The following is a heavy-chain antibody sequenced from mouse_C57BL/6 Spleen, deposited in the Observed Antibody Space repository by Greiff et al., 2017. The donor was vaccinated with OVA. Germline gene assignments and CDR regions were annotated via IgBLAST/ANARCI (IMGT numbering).Heavy chain of an antibody. CDR1: GYSFTGYY. J-gene: IGHJ2*01. D-gene: IGHD1-1*01. Sequence: EVQLQESGPELVKPGASVKISCKASGYSFTGYYMNWVKQSPEKSLEWIGEINPSTGGTTYNQKFKAKATLTVDKSSSTAYMQLKSLTSEDSAVYYCASYYGSSYEYYFDYWGQGTTLTVSS. CDR2: INPSTGGT. CDR3: ASYYGSSYEYYFDY. V-gene: IGHV1-42*01.